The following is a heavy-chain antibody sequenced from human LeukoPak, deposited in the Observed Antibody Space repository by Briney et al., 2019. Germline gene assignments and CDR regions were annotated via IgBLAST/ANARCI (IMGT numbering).Heavy chain of an antibody. Sequence: PGESLRLSCAASGFTVSSNYMSWVRQAPGKGLEWVSVIYSSGNTYYADSVKGRFTISRDSSKNTLYLQMNSLRAEDTAVYYCARDRSGYSGYFDYWGQGTLVTVSS. CDR3: ARDRSGYSGYFDY. CDR2: IYSSGNT. CDR1: GFTVSSNY. V-gene: IGHV3-53*01. D-gene: IGHD5-12*01. J-gene: IGHJ4*02.